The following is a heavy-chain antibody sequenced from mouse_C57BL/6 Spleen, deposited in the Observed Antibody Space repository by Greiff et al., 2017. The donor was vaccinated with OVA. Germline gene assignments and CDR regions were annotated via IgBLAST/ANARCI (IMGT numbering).Heavy chain of an antibody. Sequence: VQLVESGPGLVAPSQSLSITCPVSGFSLTSYAISWVRQPPGKGLEWLGVIWTGGGTNYTSALKSRLSISKDNSKSQVFLKMNSLQTDDTARYYCAIYDYDGAWFAYWGQGTLVTVSA. D-gene: IGHD2-4*01. J-gene: IGHJ3*01. CDR1: GFSLTSYA. CDR3: AIYDYDGAWFAY. V-gene: IGHV2-9-1*01. CDR2: IWTGGGT.